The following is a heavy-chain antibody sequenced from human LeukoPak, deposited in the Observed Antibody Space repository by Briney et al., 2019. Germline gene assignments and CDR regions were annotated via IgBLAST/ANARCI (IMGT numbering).Heavy chain of an antibody. CDR2: ISAYNGNT. Sequence: ASVKVSCKASGYTFTSYGISWVRQAPGQGLEWMGWISAYNGNTNYAQKLQGRVTMTTDTSTSTAYMELRGLRSDDTAVYYCARIYFNYDILTGYSPNRFDPWGQGTLVTVSS. V-gene: IGHV1-18*01. CDR1: GYTFTSYG. CDR3: ARIYFNYDILTGYSPNRFDP. J-gene: IGHJ5*02. D-gene: IGHD3-9*01.